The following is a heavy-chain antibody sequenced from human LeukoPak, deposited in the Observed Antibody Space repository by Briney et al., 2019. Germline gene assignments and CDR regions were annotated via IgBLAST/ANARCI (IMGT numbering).Heavy chain of an antibody. CDR1: GFTLSTYG. CDR2: IRYDGSNK. J-gene: IGHJ4*02. D-gene: IGHD5-12*01. Sequence: AGGSLRLSCAASGFTLSTYGMHWVRQAPGKGLEWVAFIRYDGSNKYYADSVKGRFTISRDNSKNTLYLQMNSLRAEDTAVYYCAKSNIVATITTFDYWGQGTLVTVSS. CDR3: AKSNIVATITTFDY. V-gene: IGHV3-30*02.